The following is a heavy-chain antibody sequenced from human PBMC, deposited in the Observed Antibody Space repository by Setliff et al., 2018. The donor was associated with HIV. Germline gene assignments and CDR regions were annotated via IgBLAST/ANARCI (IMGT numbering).Heavy chain of an antibody. CDR3: ARGSVFWDRGNHYQYMDV. J-gene: IGHJ6*03. V-gene: IGHV4-34*01. CDR2: INHRGST. CDR1: GGSFRGYF. D-gene: IGHD3-10*01. Sequence: PSETLSLTCAIYGGSFRGYFWIWIRQPPGKGLEWIGEINHRGSTNYNSSLKSQVTIGVDTSKNQFSLNLSAVTAADTAVYYCARGSVFWDRGNHYQYMDVWATGTTVTVSS.